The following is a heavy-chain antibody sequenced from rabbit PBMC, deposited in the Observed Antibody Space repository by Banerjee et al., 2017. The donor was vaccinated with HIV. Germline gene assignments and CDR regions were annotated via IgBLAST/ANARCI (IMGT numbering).Heavy chain of an antibody. CDR1: GFDLSSYYY. CDR3: ARDLAGVIGWNFNL. V-gene: IGHV1S40*01. D-gene: IGHD4-1*01. Sequence: SGFDLSSYYYMCWVRQAPGKGLEWIACIYAGSSGSTYYASWAKGRFTISKTSSTTVTLQMTSLTAADTATYFCARDLAGVIGWNFNLWGPGTLVTVS. J-gene: IGHJ4*01. CDR2: IYAGSSGST.